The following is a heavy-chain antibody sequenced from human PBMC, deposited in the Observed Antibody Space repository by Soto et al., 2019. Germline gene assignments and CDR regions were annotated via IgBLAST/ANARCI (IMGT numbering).Heavy chain of an antibody. D-gene: IGHD5-18*01. V-gene: IGHV4-59*01. CDR1: GGSISSYY. Sequence: SETLSLTCTVSGGSISSYYLSWIRQPPGKGLEWIGYIYYSGSTNYNPSLKIRVTISVDTSKNQFSLKLSSVTAADAAAYYCARVPGYGYVHFGFLALMDVWGKGTTVTVSS. CDR2: IYYSGST. J-gene: IGHJ6*04. CDR3: ARVPGYGYVHFGFLALMDV.